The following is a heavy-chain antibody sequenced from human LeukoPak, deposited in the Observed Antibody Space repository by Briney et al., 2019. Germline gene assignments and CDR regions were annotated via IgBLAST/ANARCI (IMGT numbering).Heavy chain of an antibody. J-gene: IGHJ4*02. V-gene: IGHV1-2*02. Sequence: GASVKVSCKASGYTFTGYYMHWVRQAPGQGLEWMGWINPKSGDTNYAQKFQGRVTMTRDTSISTAYMELSRLRSDDTAVYYCAREWVVLAAAIFYWGQGTLVTVS. CDR3: AREWVVLAAAIFY. CDR1: GYTFTGYY. D-gene: IGHD2-15*01. CDR2: INPKSGDT.